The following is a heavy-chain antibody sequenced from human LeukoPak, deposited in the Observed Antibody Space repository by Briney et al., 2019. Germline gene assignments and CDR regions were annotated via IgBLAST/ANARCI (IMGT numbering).Heavy chain of an antibody. D-gene: IGHD2-2*02. Sequence: ASVKVSCKASGFIFTSYGITWVRQAPGQGLEWMGWISANNGNTNYVQKFQGRVTMTTDTSTTTAYMELRSLRSDDTAVYYCARDVTPVIPGDAFDIWGQGTMVTVSS. CDR1: GFIFTSYG. V-gene: IGHV1-18*01. J-gene: IGHJ3*02. CDR2: ISANNGNT. CDR3: ARDVTPVIPGDAFDI.